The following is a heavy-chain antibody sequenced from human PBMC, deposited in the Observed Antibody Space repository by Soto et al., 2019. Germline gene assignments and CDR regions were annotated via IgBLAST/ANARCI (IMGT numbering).Heavy chain of an antibody. V-gene: IGHV1-2*04. D-gene: IGHD3-22*01. Sequence: GASVKVSCKASGYTFTGYYMHWVRQAPGQGLEWMGWINPNSGGTNYAQKFQGWVTMTRDTSISTAYMELSRLRSDDTAVYYCARERVGRSGYKAYYYYGMEGWGQGTTVTVSS. CDR1: GYTFTGYY. CDR2: INPNSGGT. CDR3: ARERVGRSGYKAYYYYGMEG. J-gene: IGHJ6*02.